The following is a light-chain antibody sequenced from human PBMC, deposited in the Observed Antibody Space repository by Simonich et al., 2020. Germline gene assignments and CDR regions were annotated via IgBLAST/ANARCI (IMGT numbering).Light chain of an antibody. J-gene: IGKJ2*01. CDR3: MQSIQRPYT. V-gene: IGKV2D-29*02. CDR2: EGS. CDR1: QSLLHIDGKTY. Sequence: DIVMTQTPLSLSVTPVQPASISCKSSQSLLHIDGKTYLYLYLQKQGQSPQLLIYEGSNRFSGVPDRFSGSGSGTDFTLKISRVEAEDVGVYYCMQSIQRPYTFGQGTKLEIK.